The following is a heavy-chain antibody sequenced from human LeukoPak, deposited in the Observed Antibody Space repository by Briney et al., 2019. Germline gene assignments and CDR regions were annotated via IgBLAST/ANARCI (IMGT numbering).Heavy chain of an antibody. Sequence: GESLKISCEASGYSFSTYWIGWVRQMPGKGLDWMGIIYPGDSNTKYSPSFQGQVTISADKSISTAYLQWSSLKASDTAMYYCARQGTYCSGTNCYTDYWGQGTLVTVSS. CDR2: IYPGDSNT. J-gene: IGHJ4*02. CDR1: GYSFSTYW. CDR3: ARQGTYCSGTNCYTDY. D-gene: IGHD2-15*01. V-gene: IGHV5-51*01.